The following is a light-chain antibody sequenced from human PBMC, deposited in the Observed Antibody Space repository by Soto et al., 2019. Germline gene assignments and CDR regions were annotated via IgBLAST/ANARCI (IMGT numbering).Light chain of an antibody. CDR2: AAS. V-gene: IGKV1-9*01. J-gene: IGKJ1*01. CDR1: QAISSF. CDR3: QQFNTYPRT. Sequence: DIQLTQSPSFLSASVGDRVTITCRASQAISSFLAWYQQRPGKAPKLLIFAASILQTGVPSRFSGSGSGTEFTLTISSLQPEDFATYYCQQFNTYPRTFGQGTRVEIK.